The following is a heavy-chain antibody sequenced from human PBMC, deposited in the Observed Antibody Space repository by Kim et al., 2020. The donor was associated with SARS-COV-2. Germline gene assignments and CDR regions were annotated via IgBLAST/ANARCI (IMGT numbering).Heavy chain of an antibody. CDR3: TTALRGSRTLPFDY. Sequence: YAAPVKGRFTISRDVSKNTLYLQMNSLKTEDTAVYYCTTALRGSRTLPFDYWGQGTLVTVSS. D-gene: IGHD5-12*01. J-gene: IGHJ4*02. V-gene: IGHV3-15*01.